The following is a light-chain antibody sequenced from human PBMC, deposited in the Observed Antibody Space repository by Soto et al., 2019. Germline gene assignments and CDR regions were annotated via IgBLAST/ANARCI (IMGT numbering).Light chain of an antibody. J-gene: IGLJ2*01. CDR3: DSWDNSLSVVL. CDR1: SSDIGDYNY. Sequence: QSALTQPPSASGSLGQSVTISCTGTSSDIGDYNYVSWYQQHAGKAPKVMIYEVSQRPSGVPDRFSGSTSGTSATLAIAGLQTGDEADSYCDSWDNSLSVVLFGGGTKLTVL. CDR2: EVS. V-gene: IGLV2-8*01.